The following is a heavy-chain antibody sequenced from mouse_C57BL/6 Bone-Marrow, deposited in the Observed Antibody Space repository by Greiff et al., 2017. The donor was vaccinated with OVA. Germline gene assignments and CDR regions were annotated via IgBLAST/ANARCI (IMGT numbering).Heavy chain of an antibody. J-gene: IGHJ4*01. CDR1: GYAFSSYW. CDR2: IYPGDGAT. CDR3: QRREIYYYGSSYVESAMDY. D-gene: IGHD1-1*01. V-gene: IGHV1-80*01. Sequence: QVQLQQSGAELVKPGASVKISCKASGYAFSSYWMNWVKQRPGKGLEWIGQIYPGDGATNYNGKFKGKATLTADKSSSTAYMQLSSLTSEDSAVYVCQRREIYYYGSSYVESAMDYWGQGTSVTVSS.